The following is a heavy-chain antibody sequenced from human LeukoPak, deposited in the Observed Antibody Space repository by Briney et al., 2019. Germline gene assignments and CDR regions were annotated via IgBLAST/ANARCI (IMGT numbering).Heavy chain of an antibody. CDR2: IAHDGGNK. Sequence: GGSLRLSCAASGFTFSRFPMHWVRQAPGKGLEWVAVIAHDGGNKFYAASVKGRFTISRDNMQNTLYLQMSSLRVEDTAVYFCARERRQGVGYQWIQAWQEYYGLDVWGQGTTVTVSS. CDR1: GFTFSRFP. V-gene: IGHV3-30-3*01. D-gene: IGHD5-18*01. J-gene: IGHJ6*02. CDR3: ARERRQGVGYQWIQAWQEYYGLDV.